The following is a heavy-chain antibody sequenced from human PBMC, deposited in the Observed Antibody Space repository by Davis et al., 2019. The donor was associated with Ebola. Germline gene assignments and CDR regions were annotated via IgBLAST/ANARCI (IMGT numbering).Heavy chain of an antibody. CDR2: IYSGGST. CDR1: GFTVSSNY. D-gene: IGHD6-6*01. V-gene: IGHV3-53*01. Sequence: GESLKISCAASGFTVSSNYMSWVRQAPGKGLEWVSVIYSGGSTYYADSVKGRFTISRDNSKDTLYLQMNSLRAEDTAVYYCAKVGRSSSPGYFDYWGQGTLVTVSS. J-gene: IGHJ4*02. CDR3: AKVGRSSSPGYFDY.